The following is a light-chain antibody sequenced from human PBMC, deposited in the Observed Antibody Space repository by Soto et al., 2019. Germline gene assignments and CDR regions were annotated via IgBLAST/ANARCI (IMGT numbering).Light chain of an antibody. CDR1: SSDVAFYNH. CDR3: SSFASTHTYV. J-gene: IGLJ1*01. CDR2: EVN. V-gene: IGLV2-14*01. Sequence: QSDLNQPASVSGSPGQSITISCTGTSSDVAFYNHVSWYQQHPGKAPKLLIYEVNNRPSGVSHRFSGYKSGNTASLTSSGLQAEDDADYYCSSFASTHTYVFGTGTKLTVL.